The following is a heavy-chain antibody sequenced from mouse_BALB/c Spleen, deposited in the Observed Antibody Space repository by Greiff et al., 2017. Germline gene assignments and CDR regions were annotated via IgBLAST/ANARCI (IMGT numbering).Heavy chain of an antibody. V-gene: IGHV5-9-3*01. CDR1: GFTFSSYA. J-gene: IGHJ4*01. CDR2: ISSGGSYT. Sequence: EVQRVESGGGLVKPGGSLKLSCAASGFTFSSYAMSWVRQTPEKRLEWVATISSGGSYTYYPDSVKGRFTISRDNAKNTLYLQMSSLRSEDTAMYYCARQEGLRYAMDYWGQGTSVTVSA. D-gene: IGHD2-4*01. CDR3: ARQEGLRYAMDY.